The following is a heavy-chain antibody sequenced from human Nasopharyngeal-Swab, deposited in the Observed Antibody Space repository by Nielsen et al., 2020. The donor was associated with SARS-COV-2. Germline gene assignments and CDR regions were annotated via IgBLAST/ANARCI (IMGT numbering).Heavy chain of an antibody. D-gene: IGHD3/OR15-3a*01. V-gene: IGHV3-23*01. CDR2: ISGSGGST. CDR1: GFTFSSYA. J-gene: IGHJ4*02. CDR3: AKDMEEDWLLSPIDY. Sequence: GESLKISCAASGFTFSSYAMSWVRQAPGKGLEWVSAISGSGGSTYYADSVKGRFTISRDNSKNTLYLQMNSLRAEDTAVYYCAKDMEEDWLLSPIDYWAREPWSPSPQ.